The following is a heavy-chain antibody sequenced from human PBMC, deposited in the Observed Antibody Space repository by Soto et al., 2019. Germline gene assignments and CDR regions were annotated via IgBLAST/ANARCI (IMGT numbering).Heavy chain of an antibody. CDR2: IRSKANSYAT. V-gene: IGHV3-73*01. CDR3: TRHNYYDSSGIDY. D-gene: IGHD3-22*01. J-gene: IGHJ4*02. Sequence: GGSLRLSCAASGFTFSGSAMHWVRQASGKGLEWVGRIRSKANSYATAYAASVKGRFTISRDDSKNTAYLQMNSLKTEDTAVYYYTRHNYYDSSGIDYWGQGTLVTVSS. CDR1: GFTFSGSA.